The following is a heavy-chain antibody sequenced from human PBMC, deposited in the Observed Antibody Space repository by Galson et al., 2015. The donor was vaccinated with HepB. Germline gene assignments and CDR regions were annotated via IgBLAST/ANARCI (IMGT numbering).Heavy chain of an antibody. Sequence: SLRLSCAASGFTFGDYAMSWFRQAPGKGLEWVGFIRSNAYGGTTEYAASVKGRFTISRDDSKSIAYLQMNSLKTEDTAVYYCTSLLYSSSWYVPFDYWGQGTLVTVSS. CDR2: IRSNAYGGTT. CDR1: GFTFGDYA. V-gene: IGHV3-49*03. CDR3: TSLLYSSSWYVPFDY. J-gene: IGHJ4*02. D-gene: IGHD6-13*01.